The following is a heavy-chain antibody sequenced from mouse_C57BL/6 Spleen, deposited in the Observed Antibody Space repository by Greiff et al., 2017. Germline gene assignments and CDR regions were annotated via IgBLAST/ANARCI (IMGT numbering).Heavy chain of an antibody. Sequence: QVQLQQSGAELVRPGSSVTLSCKASGYTFTSYWMHWVKQRPIQGLEWIGNIDPSDSEPHYNQNFKDKATLTVDKSSSTAYMQLSSLTSEDSAGYYFARAERAITTVVDYSMDYWGQGTSVTVSS. CDR2: IDPSDSEP. CDR3: ARAERAITTVVDYSMDY. D-gene: IGHD1-1*01. J-gene: IGHJ4*01. V-gene: IGHV1-52*01. CDR1: GYTFTSYW.